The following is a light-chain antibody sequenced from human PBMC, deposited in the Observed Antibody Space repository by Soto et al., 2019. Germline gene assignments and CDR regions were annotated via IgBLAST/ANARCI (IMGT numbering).Light chain of an antibody. CDR2: KAS. CDR1: QSISIW. J-gene: IGKJ1*01. V-gene: IGKV1-5*03. Sequence: DIQMTQSPSTLSASVGDRVTITCRASQSISIWLAWYQQKPGKAPKLLIYKASSLESGVPSRFSGSGSGTEFTLTISSLQPDDFATYYCQQDKSYSRTFGQGTKVEIK. CDR3: QQDKSYSRT.